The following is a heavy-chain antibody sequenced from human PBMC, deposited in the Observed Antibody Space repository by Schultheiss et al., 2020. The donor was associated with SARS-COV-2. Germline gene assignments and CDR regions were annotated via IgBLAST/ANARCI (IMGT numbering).Heavy chain of an antibody. J-gene: IGHJ4*02. Sequence: SVKVSCKASGGTFSSYGISWVRQAPGQGLEWMGGIIPIFGSTNYAQKFQGRVTITADVSADIAFMDLSNLTSEDTAVYYCARGSAGVATIMTFDYWGQGTLVTVSS. CDR3: ARGSAGVATIMTFDY. V-gene: IGHV1-69*13. CDR2: IIPIFGST. CDR1: GGTFSSYG. D-gene: IGHD5-24*01.